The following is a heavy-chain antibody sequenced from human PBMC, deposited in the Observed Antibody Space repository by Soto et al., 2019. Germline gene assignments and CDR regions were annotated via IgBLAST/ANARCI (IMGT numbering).Heavy chain of an antibody. CDR3: AKDSGSYGLGYYYYGMDV. D-gene: IGHD1-26*01. CDR2: ISYDGSNK. V-gene: IGHV3-30*18. Sequence: GGSLRLSCAASGFTFSSYGMHWVRQAPGKGLEWVAVISYDGSNKYYADSVKGRFTISRDNSKNTLYLQMNSLRAEDTAVYYCAKDSGSYGLGYYYYGMDVWGQGTTVTVSS. J-gene: IGHJ6*02. CDR1: GFTFSSYG.